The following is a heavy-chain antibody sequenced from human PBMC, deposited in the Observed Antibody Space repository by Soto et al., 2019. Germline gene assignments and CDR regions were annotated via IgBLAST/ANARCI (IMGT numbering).Heavy chain of an antibody. V-gene: IGHV3-23*01. CDR3: AKGLSGSGAYQWFDP. D-gene: IGHD3-10*01. CDR2: ISGSGDKT. J-gene: IGHJ5*02. Sequence: EVQLLESGGGLVQPGGSLRLSCVASAFTFSRFAMSWVRQTPGKGLEWVSAISGSGDKTFYADSVKGRFTISRDNSKNTLYLQMNSLRVEDTAVYYCAKGLSGSGAYQWFDPWDQGTLVTVSS. CDR1: AFTFSRFA.